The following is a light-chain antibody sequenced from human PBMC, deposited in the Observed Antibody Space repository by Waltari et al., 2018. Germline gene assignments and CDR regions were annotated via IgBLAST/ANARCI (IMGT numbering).Light chain of an antibody. Sequence: DIQMTQSPSTLSASVGDRVTITCRAGQSISSWLAWYQKKPGKAPKLLIYRGSTLESGVPSRFSGSGSGTEFTLTISSLQPDDFATYYCQEYSQATSTFGQGTKVEVK. J-gene: IGKJ1*01. CDR2: RGS. V-gene: IGKV1-5*03. CDR3: QEYSQATST. CDR1: QSISSW.